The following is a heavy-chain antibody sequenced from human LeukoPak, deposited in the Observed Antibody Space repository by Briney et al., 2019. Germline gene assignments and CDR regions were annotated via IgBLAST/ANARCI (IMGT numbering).Heavy chain of an antibody. J-gene: IGHJ3*02. D-gene: IGHD5-24*01. V-gene: IGHV1-69*02. Sequence: ASVKVSCKVSGYTLTELSMHWVRQAPGQGLEWMGRIIPILGIANYAQKFQGRVTITADKSTSTAYMELSSLRSEDTAVYYCARLEMATAMAFDIWGQGTMVTVSS. CDR3: ARLEMATAMAFDI. CDR1: GYTLTELS. CDR2: IIPILGIA.